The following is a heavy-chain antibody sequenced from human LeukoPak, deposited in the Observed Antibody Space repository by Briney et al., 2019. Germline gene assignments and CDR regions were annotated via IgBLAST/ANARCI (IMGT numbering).Heavy chain of an antibody. CDR1: GFTFSSYG. Sequence: GGSLRLSCAASGFTFSSYGMHWVRQAPGKGLEWVAVIWYDGSNKYYADSVKGRFTISGDNSKNTLYLQMNSLRAEDTAVYYCARDRVDSSGWYDHWGQGTLVTVSS. V-gene: IGHV3-33*01. D-gene: IGHD6-19*01. CDR3: ARDRVDSSGWYDH. J-gene: IGHJ5*02. CDR2: IWYDGSNK.